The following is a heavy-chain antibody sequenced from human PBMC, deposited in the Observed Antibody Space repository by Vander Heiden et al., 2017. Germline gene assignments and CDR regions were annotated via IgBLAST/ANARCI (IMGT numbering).Heavy chain of an antibody. J-gene: IGHJ4*02. CDR2: IHYSGST. CDR1: DGSIRSNGYY. V-gene: IGHV4-39*01. Sequence: QLHLQESGPGLVKPSETLSITCTVSDGSIRSNGYYWGWIRQPPGKGLEWIGNIHYSGSTSYSPPLKSRVTISVDKSKNQFSLKVSSVTAADTAVYFCARRAAGSGRIDYWGQGTLVTVSS. CDR3: ARRAAGSGRIDY. D-gene: IGHD3-10*01.